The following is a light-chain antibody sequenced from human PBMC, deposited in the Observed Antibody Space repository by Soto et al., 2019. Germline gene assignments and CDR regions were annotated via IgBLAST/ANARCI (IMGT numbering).Light chain of an antibody. CDR2: DTS. CDR1: QRIGDT. V-gene: IGKV3-15*01. CDR3: QPYNNWPLT. J-gene: IGKJ4*01. Sequence: EVVMRQSPATLSVYPGEGATLYCRASQRIGDTLAWYQHKPGQTPRLLIYDTSTRATGVPTRFSGSRSGAEFTLTINSLQSEDFAVYYCQPYNNWPLTFGGGTKVDIK.